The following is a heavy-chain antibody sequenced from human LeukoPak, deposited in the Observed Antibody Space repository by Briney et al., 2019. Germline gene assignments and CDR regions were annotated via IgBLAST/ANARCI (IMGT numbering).Heavy chain of an antibody. V-gene: IGHV3-7*01. CDR2: IKQDGSEK. D-gene: IGHD5-24*01. CDR1: GFTFSSYW. CDR3: ARAPEMATIYFQH. J-gene: IGHJ1*01. Sequence: GGSLRLPCAASGFTFSSYWMSWVRQAPGKGLEWVANIKQDGSEKYYVDSVKGRFTISRDNAKNSLYLQMNSLRAEDTAVYYCARAPEMATIYFQHWGQGTLVTVSS.